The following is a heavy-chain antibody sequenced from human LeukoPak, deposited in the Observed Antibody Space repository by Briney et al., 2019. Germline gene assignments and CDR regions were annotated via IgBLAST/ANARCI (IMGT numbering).Heavy chain of an antibody. V-gene: IGHV3-23*01. D-gene: IGHD6-19*01. CDR1: GFTFSSYA. J-gene: IGHJ6*02. Sequence: GGSLRLSCAASGFTFSSYAMSRVRQAPGKGLEWVSAISGSGGSTYYADSVKGRFTISRDNSKNTLYLQMNSLRAEDTAVYYCAKCRIGSGWYIEYYYYYGMDVWGQGTTVTVSS. CDR2: ISGSGGST. CDR3: AKCRIGSGWYIEYYYYYGMDV.